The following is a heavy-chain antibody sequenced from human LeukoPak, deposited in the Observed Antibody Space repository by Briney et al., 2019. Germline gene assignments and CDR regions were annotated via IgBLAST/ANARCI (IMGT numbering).Heavy chain of an antibody. CDR2: IYSGGST. J-gene: IGHJ4*02. CDR1: GFTVSSNY. CDR3: ARDKGIRTFDY. D-gene: IGHD5-18*01. V-gene: IGHV3-66*01. Sequence: GGSLRLSCAASGFTVSSNYMSWVRQAPGKGLEWVSVIYSGGSTYYADSVKGRFTISRDNSKNTLYLQMNSLRAEDTAVYYCARDKGIRTFDYWGQGTLVTVSS.